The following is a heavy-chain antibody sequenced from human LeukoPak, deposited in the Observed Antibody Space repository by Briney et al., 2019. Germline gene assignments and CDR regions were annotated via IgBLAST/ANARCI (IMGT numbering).Heavy chain of an antibody. V-gene: IGHV4-59*01. D-gene: IGHD1-7*01. J-gene: IGHJ6*03. CDR2: IYYSGST. CDR3: ARELELSYYYYYMDV. CDR1: GGSISSYY. Sequence: XCTXSGGSISSYYWSWIRQPPGKGLEWIGNIYYSGSTNYNPSLKSRVTISVDTSKNQFSLKLSSVTAADTAVYYCARELELSYYYYYMDVWGKGTTVTVSS.